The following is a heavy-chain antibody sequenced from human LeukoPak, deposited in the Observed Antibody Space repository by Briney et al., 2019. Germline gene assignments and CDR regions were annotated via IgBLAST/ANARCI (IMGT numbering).Heavy chain of an antibody. Sequence: GGSLRLSCAASGFTFSIYAMSWVRQAPGKGLEWVSAISGSGGSTYYADSVKGRFTISRDNSKNTLYLQMNSLRAEDTAVYYCAKDLIGIAVAGYFDYWGQGTTVTVSS. CDR3: AKDLIGIAVAGYFDY. D-gene: IGHD6-19*01. J-gene: IGHJ4*03. CDR2: ISGSGGST. V-gene: IGHV3-23*01. CDR1: GFTFSIYA.